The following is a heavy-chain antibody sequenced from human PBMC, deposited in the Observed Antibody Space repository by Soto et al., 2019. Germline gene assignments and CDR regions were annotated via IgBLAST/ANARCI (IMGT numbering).Heavy chain of an antibody. J-gene: IGHJ5*02. CDR3: ARERKYQLLSWYWFDP. D-gene: IGHD2-2*01. V-gene: IGHV6-1*01. Sequence: SQTLSLTCAISGDSVSSNTAAWNWIRQSPSRGLEWLGRTYYKSQWYSDYAVSVKSRISINPDTSKNQFSLQLKSVTPEDTAVYYCARERKYQLLSWYWFDPWGQGTLVTVS. CDR1: GDSVSSNTAA. CDR2: TYYKSQWYS.